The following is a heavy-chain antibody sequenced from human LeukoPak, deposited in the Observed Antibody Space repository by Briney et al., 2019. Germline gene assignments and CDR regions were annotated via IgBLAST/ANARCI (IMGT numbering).Heavy chain of an antibody. CDR2: IYYSGST. J-gene: IGHJ5*02. V-gene: IGHV4-59*01. CDR3: ARGSIAVAGLGWFDP. CDR1: GAPINSFY. D-gene: IGHD6-19*01. Sequence: SETLSLTCTVAGAPINSFYWSWIRQPPGKGLEWIGYIYYSGSTNYNPSLKSRVTISVDTSMNQFSLKLSSVTAADTAVYYCARGSIAVAGLGWFDPWGQGTLVTVSS.